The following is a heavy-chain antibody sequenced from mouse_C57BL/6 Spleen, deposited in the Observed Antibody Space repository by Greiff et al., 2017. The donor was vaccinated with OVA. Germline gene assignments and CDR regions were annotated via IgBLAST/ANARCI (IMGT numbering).Heavy chain of an antibody. CDR2: ISDGGSYT. V-gene: IGHV5-4*03. Sequence: DVMLVESGGGLVKPGGSLKLSCAASGFTFSSYAMSWVRQTPEKRLEWVATISDGGSYTYYPDNVKGRFTISRDNAKNNLYLQMSHLKSEDTAMYYCARGHLYYFDYWGQGTTLTVSS. CDR3: ARGHLYYFDY. CDR1: GFTFSSYA. J-gene: IGHJ2*01.